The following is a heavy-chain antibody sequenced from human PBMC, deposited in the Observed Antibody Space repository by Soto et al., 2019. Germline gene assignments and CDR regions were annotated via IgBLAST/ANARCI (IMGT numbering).Heavy chain of an antibody. Sequence: GASVKVSCKASGYTFTSYGISWVRQAPGQGLEWMGWISAYNGNTNYAQNFQGRVTITRDTSTSTVYMELNSLRSEYTAMYYCAREALHYYYGMDVWGQGTPVTVSS. CDR2: ISAYNGNT. CDR3: AREALHYYYGMDV. CDR1: GYTFTSYG. J-gene: IGHJ6*02. V-gene: IGHV1-18*01.